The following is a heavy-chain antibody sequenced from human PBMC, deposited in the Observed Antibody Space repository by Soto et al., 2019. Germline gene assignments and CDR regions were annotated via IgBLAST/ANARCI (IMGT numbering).Heavy chain of an antibody. CDR2: IYYSGST. V-gene: IGHV4-39*01. CDR3: ASGQYGDYGYYYYYMDV. J-gene: IGHJ6*03. D-gene: IGHD4-17*01. Sequence: SETLSLTCTVSGGSISSSSYSWGWIRQPPGKGLEWIGSIYYSGSTYYNPSLKSRVTISVDTSKNQFSLKLSSVTAADTAVYYCASGQYGDYGYYYYYMDVWGKGTTVTVSS. CDR1: GGSISSSSYS.